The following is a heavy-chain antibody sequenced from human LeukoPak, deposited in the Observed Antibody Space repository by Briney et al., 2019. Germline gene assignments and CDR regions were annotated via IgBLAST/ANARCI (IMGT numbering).Heavy chain of an antibody. CDR2: IWYDGSRK. CDR1: GFTFSNYG. D-gene: IGHD2-21*01. V-gene: IGHV3-33*01. CDR3: ARDPYGDY. Sequence: GGSLRLSCAASGFTFSNYGMHWVRQAPGKGLEWVAVIWYDGSRKYCADSVKGRFTISRDNSKNTLYLQMNSLRAEDTAVYYCARDPYGDYWGQGTLVTVSS. J-gene: IGHJ4*02.